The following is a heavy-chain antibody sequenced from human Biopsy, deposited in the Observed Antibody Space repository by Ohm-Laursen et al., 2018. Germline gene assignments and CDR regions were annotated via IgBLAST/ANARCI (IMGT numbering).Heavy chain of an antibody. CDR2: FRFEDRT. CDR1: GGSISNYF. J-gene: IGHJ6*02. CDR3: ARATNSTGWPYYYFYGMDV. D-gene: IGHD2/OR15-2a*01. Sequence: PSQTLSLTCAVSGGSISNYFWTWIRQPPGKGLEWIGYFRFEDRTSYNSSLKSRVTISADTSKNQFSLRLNSVTAADTAVYYCARATNSTGWPYYYFYGMDVWGQGTTVTVSS. V-gene: IGHV4-59*01.